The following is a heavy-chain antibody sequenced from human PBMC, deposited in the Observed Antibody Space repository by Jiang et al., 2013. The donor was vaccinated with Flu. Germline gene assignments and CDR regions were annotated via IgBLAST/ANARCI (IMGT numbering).Heavy chain of an antibody. CDR3: ARGKDCSGGSCYFNY. Sequence: TFSSYEMNWVRQAPGKGLDGFHTLVVVVVPYTTQTLXRADSPSPETTPRTHCICQMNSLRAEDTAVYYCARGKDCSGGSCYFNYWGQGTLVTVSS. V-gene: IGHV3-48*03. CDR1: TFSSYE. D-gene: IGHD2-15*01. CDR2: LVVVVVP. J-gene: IGHJ4*02.